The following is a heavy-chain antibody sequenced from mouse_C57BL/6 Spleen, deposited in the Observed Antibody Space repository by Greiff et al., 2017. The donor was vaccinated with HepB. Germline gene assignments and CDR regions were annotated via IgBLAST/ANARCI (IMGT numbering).Heavy chain of an antibody. Sequence: EVKLVESGGGLVQPGGSLSLSCAASGFTFTDYYMSWVRQPPGKALEWLGFIRNKANGYTTEYSASVKGRFTISRENSQSILYLQMNALRAEDSATYYCARYTDGSSYPSFDYWGQGTTLTVSS. CDR2: IRNKANGYTT. J-gene: IGHJ2*01. D-gene: IGHD1-1*01. CDR1: GFTFTDYY. V-gene: IGHV7-3*01. CDR3: ARYTDGSSYPSFDY.